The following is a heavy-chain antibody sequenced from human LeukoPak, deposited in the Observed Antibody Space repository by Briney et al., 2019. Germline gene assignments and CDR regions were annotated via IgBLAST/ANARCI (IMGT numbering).Heavy chain of an antibody. D-gene: IGHD6-13*01. V-gene: IGHV1-46*01. CDR3: ARDRLNIAAAASFDY. CDR1: GYTFTSYY. CDR2: INPSGGST. J-gene: IGHJ4*02. Sequence: ASVKVSCKASGYTFTSYYMHWVRQAPGQGLEWMGIINPSGGSTSYAQKFQGRVTMTRDTSTSTVYMELSSLRSEDTAVYYCARDRLNIAAAASFDYWGQGTLVTVSS.